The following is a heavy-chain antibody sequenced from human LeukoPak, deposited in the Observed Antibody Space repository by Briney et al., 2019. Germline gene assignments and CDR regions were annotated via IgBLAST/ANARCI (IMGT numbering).Heavy chain of an antibody. V-gene: IGHV3-7*03. CDR3: ARALHLYSRVTGY. D-gene: IGHD1-14*01. J-gene: IGHJ4*02. CDR1: GFTFGSYW. CDR2: INRDGSER. Sequence: PGKSLRLSCAASGFTFGSYWMSWVRQAPGKGLEWVANINRDGSERYYVDSVKGRFTISRDNARNSLYLEMNSLRSEDTAVYYCARALHLYSRVTGYWGQGTLVTVSS.